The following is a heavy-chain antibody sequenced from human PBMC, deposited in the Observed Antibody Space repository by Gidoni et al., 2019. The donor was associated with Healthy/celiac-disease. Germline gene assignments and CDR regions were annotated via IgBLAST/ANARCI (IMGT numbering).Heavy chain of an antibody. D-gene: IGHD5-12*01. CDR2: ISWNSGSI. V-gene: IGHV3-9*01. Sequence: EVQLVESGGGLVQPGRSLILSCAASAFTFDDYAMHWVRQAPGKGLEWVAGISWNSGSIGYADSVKGRFTISRDNAKNSLYLQMNSLRAEDTALYYCAKGTGYSGYDYFDYWGQGTLVTVSS. CDR1: AFTFDDYA. J-gene: IGHJ4*02. CDR3: AKGTGYSGYDYFDY.